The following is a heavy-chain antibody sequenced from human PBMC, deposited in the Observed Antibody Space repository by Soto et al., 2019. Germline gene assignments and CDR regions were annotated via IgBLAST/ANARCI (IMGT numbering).Heavy chain of an antibody. CDR2: MSGSGGST. CDR3: AKDSSILRYFDWSGYEFDH. CDR1: GFTFSSYA. V-gene: IGHV3-23*01. J-gene: IGHJ4*02. Sequence: PEGSLRLSCAASGFTFSSYAMSWVRQAPGKGLEWVSAMSGSGGSTYYADSVKGRFTISRDNSKNTLYLQMNSLRAEDTAVYYCAKDSSILRYFDWSGYEFDHWGQGTLVTV. D-gene: IGHD3-9*01.